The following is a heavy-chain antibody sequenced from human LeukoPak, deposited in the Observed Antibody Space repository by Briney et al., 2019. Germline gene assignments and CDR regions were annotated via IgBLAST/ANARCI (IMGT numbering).Heavy chain of an antibody. CDR3: ARDQEQLVPTFDY. CDR2: ISGSGGST. J-gene: IGHJ4*02. D-gene: IGHD6-13*01. Sequence: GGSLRLSCAASGFTFSNYAMSWVRQAPGKGLEWVSVISGSGGSTYYADSVKGRFTISRDNAKNSLYLQMNSLRAEDTAVYYCARDQEQLVPTFDYWGQGTLVTVSS. CDR1: GFTFSNYA. V-gene: IGHV3-23*01.